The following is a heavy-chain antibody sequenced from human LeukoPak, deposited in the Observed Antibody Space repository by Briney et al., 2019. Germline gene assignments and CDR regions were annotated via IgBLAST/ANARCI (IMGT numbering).Heavy chain of an antibody. J-gene: IGHJ4*02. D-gene: IGHD3-3*01. V-gene: IGHV3-11*04. CDR1: GFTFSDYH. Sequence: PGGSLRLSCAASGFTFSDYHMSWIRQAPGKGLEWVSYISSSGSTIYYADSVKGRFTISRDNAKNSLYLQMNSLRAEDTAVYYCARAVGLYDFWSGYPTYFDYWGQGTLVTVSS. CDR3: ARAVGLYDFWSGYPTYFDY. CDR2: ISSSGSTI.